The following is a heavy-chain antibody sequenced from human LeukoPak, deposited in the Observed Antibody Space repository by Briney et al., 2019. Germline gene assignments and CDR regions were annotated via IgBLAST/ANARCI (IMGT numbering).Heavy chain of an antibody. CDR1: GFTVSTNY. J-gene: IGHJ4*02. CDR3: ARWFCGSTGCYYDY. CDR2: IYSDGTT. V-gene: IGHV3-53*01. D-gene: IGHD2-2*01. Sequence: GGSLRLSCAASGFTVSTNYMSWVRQAPGMGLEWVSIIYSDGTTYYVDSVKGRFTISRDNSKNTLYLQMNSLRAEDTAFYYCARWFCGSTGCYYDYWGQGTLVTVSS.